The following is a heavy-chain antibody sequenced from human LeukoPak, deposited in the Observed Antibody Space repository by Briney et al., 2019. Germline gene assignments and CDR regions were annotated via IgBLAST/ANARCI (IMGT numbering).Heavy chain of an antibody. CDR3: ARAVGYCSSSICYRFDY. J-gene: IGHJ4*02. D-gene: IGHD2-2*01. Sequence: GGSLRLSCAASGFTFSSYSMNWVRQAPGKGLEWVSYISSSRTIIYYADSVKGRFTISRDKAKNSLYLQMNSLRAEDTAVYYCARAVGYCSSSICYRFDYWGQGTLVTVSS. V-gene: IGHV3-48*01. CDR1: GFTFSSYS. CDR2: ISSSRTII.